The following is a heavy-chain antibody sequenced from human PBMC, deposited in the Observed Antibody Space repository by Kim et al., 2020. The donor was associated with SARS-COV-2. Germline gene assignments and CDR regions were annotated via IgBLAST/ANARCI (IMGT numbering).Heavy chain of an antibody. Sequence: SETLSLTCAVYGGSFSGYYWSWIRQPPGKGLEWIGEINHSGSTNYNPSLKSRVTISVDTSKNQFSLKLSSVTAADTAVYYCARATLDYDFWSGYYSSWGGFDYWGQGTLVTVSS. CDR2: INHSGST. CDR3: ARATLDYDFWSGYYSSWGGFDY. D-gene: IGHD3-3*01. V-gene: IGHV4-34*01. J-gene: IGHJ4*02. CDR1: GGSFSGYY.